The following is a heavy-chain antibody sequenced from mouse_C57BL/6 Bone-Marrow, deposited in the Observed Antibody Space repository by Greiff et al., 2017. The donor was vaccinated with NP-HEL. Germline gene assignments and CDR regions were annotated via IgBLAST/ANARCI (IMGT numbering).Heavy chain of an antibody. CDR2: ILPSIGRT. J-gene: IGHJ2*01. Sequence: QVQLQQSGSELRSPGSSVKLSCKDFDSEVFPIAYMSWVRQNPGHGFEWIGGILPSIGRTIYGEKFEDKATLDADTLSHTAYLALNRLTSEPSAIYDRARGGYDYDGGGDYGGQGTTLTVSS. V-gene: IGHV15-2*01. D-gene: IGHD2-4*01. CDR3: ARGGYDYDGGGDY. CDR1: DSEVFPIAY.